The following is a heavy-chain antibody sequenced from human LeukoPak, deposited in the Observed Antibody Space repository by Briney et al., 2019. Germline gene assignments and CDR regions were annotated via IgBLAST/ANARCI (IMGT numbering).Heavy chain of an antibody. J-gene: IGHJ4*02. D-gene: IGHD3-22*01. Sequence: SETLSLTCAVYGGSFSGYYWSWIRQPPGKGLEWIGEINHSGSTNYNPSLKSRVTISVDTSKNRFFLKRSSVTAADTAVYYCARGYYYDSSGYLHWGQGTLVTVSS. CDR1: GGSFSGYY. CDR3: ARGYYYDSSGYLH. CDR2: INHSGST. V-gene: IGHV4-34*01.